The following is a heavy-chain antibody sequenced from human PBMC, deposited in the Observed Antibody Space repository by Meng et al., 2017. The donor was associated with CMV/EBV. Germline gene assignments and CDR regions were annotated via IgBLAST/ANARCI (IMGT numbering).Heavy chain of an antibody. D-gene: IGHD2-15*01. CDR3: TTLLRGF. CDR2: IKSKIDGGKI. CDR1: GCTFTNAA. J-gene: IGHJ4*02. Sequence: RPSCEASGCTFTNAAMTGVRQASGKGLEWIGRIKSKIDGGKIDDAAPVRGRFAISRDDSKATVYLQIDTLEIEDTGMYYCTTLLRGFWGQGTLVTVSS. V-gene: IGHV3-15*01.